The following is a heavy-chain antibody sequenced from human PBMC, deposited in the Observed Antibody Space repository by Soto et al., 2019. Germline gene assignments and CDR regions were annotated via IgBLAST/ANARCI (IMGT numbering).Heavy chain of an antibody. V-gene: IGHV3-11*06. CDR1: GLIFRDFY. CDR2: ISSSSSST. Sequence: PGGSLRLSCAASGLIFRDFYMSWIRQVPGKGLEWLSKISSSSSSTDYADSVKGRFTISRDNAKNSLYLQMSSLRAEDTAVYYCARVLRGWFDPWGQGTPVTVSS. CDR3: ARVLRGWFDP. J-gene: IGHJ5*02.